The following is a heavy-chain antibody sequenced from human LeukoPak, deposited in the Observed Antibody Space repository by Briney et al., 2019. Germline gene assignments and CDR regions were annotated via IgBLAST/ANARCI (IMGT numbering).Heavy chain of an antibody. CDR3: ARDCYDILTGYYRWFDP. D-gene: IGHD3-9*01. Sequence: ASVKVSCKASGYTFTSYDTNWVRQATGQGLEWMGWMNPNSGNTGYAQKFQGRVTMTRSTSISTAYMELSSLRSEDTAVYYCARDCYDILTGYYRWFDPWGQGTLVTVSS. CDR2: MNPNSGNT. J-gene: IGHJ5*02. CDR1: GYTFTSYD. V-gene: IGHV1-8*01.